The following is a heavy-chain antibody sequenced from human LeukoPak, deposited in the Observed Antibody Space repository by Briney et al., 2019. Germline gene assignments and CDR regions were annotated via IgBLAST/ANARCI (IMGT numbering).Heavy chain of an antibody. CDR3: AKARYYYGSGRYYYYYYYYMDV. V-gene: IGHV3-23*05. CDR1: GFTFSSYS. D-gene: IGHD3-10*01. Sequence: PGGSLRLSCAASGFTFSSYSVNWVRQAPGKGLEWVSVTYSNGRTYYADSVKGRFTISRDNSKNTLYLQMNSLRAEDTAVYYCAKARYYYGSGRYYYYYYYYMDVWGKGTTVTISS. CDR2: TYSNGRT. J-gene: IGHJ6*03.